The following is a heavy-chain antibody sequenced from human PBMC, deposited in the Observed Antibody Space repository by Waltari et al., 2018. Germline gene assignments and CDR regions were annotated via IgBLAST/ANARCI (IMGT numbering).Heavy chain of an antibody. CDR2: INPSGNET. CDR1: GYAFTDYY. J-gene: IGHJ4*02. CDR3: ASLPRDGAKYYIY. V-gene: IGHV1-2*02. D-gene: IGHD3-9*01. Sequence: QLQLVQSGTEVKKPGASVRVSCTASGYAFTDYYIHWVRQAPGQGLEWMGWINPSGNETNYAQKFQGRVTMTRDSSISTAYMDLSSLTSDDTAVYYCASLPRDGAKYYIYWGQGVLVTVSS.